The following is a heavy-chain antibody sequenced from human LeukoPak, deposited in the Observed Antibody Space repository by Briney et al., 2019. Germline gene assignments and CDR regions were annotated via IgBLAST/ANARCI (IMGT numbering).Heavy chain of an antibody. CDR1: GGSFSNYY. CDR3: ARHPTALFSYVFDA. D-gene: IGHD3-16*01. J-gene: IGHJ5*02. Sequence: SETLSLTCTVSGGSFSNYYWSWIRQPPGKGLEWIGYIYYSGSTNYNPSLKSRVTISVDTSKNQFSLNLSSVTAADTAVYYCARHPTALFSYVFDAWGQGTLVTVSS. CDR2: IYYSGST. V-gene: IGHV4-59*08.